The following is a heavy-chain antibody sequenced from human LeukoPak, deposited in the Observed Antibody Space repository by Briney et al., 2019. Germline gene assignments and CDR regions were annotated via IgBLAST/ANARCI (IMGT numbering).Heavy chain of an antibody. V-gene: IGHV4-39*07. CDR1: GDSISRSSYY. J-gene: IGHJ4*02. D-gene: IGHD4-17*01. CDR3: ARDHDYDPFDY. Sequence: SETLSLTCTVSGDSISRSSYYWGWIRQPPGKGLEWIGSIYSSGSAYYNPSLKSRVTLSVDTSKNHFSLKLTSVTAADTAVYHCARDHDYDPFDYWGRGALVTVS. CDR2: IYSSGSA.